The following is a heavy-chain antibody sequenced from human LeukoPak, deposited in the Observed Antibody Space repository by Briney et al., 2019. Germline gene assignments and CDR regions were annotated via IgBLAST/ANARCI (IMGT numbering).Heavy chain of an antibody. CDR3: ARGVMYSSRKGNWFDP. V-gene: IGHV4-34*01. CDR2: INHSGST. J-gene: IGHJ5*02. D-gene: IGHD6-19*01. CDR1: GGSFSGYY. Sequence: SETLSLTCAVYGGSFSGYYLSWIRQPPGKGLEWIGEINHSGSTNYNPSLKSRVTISVDTSKNQFSLKLSSVTAADTAVYYCARGVMYSSRKGNWFDPWGQGTLVTVSS.